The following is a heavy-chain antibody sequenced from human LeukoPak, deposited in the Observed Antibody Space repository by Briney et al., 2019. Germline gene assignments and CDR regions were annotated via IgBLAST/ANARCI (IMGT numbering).Heavy chain of an antibody. CDR2: IIPIFGTA. CDR3: ARDRISYYYMDV. Sequence: GASVKVSXKASGGTFSSYAISWVRQAPGQGLEWMGRIIPIFGTANYAQKFQGRVTITTDESTSTAYMELSSLRSEDTAVYYCARDRISYYYMDVWGKGTTVTVSS. CDR1: GGTFSSYA. J-gene: IGHJ6*03. D-gene: IGHD3-10*01. V-gene: IGHV1-69*05.